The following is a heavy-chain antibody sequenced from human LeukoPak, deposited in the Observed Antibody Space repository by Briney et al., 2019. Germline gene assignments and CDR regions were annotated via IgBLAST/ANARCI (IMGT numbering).Heavy chain of an antibody. CDR1: GFTVSSNY. CDR2: IYSGGST. V-gene: IGHV3-53*01. Sequence: WGSLRLSCAASGFTVSSNYMSWVRQAPGKGLEWVSVIYSGGSTYYAASVKGRVTISRDKSKNTLYLQMNSQRGEDTAVYYCARGRGCSGGRCYLRKDFDYWGQGTLVTVSS. D-gene: IGHD2-15*01. J-gene: IGHJ4*02. CDR3: ARGRGCSGGRCYLRKDFDY.